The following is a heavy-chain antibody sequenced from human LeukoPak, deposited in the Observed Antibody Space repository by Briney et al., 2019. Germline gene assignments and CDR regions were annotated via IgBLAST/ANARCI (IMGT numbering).Heavy chain of an antibody. V-gene: IGHV3-15*01. Sequence: GGSLRLSCAASGFTFSKAWMSWVRQAPGKGLEWVGRIKSKTDGGTTDYAAPVKGRFTISRDDSKNTLYLQMNSLKTEDTAVYYCTTVEGYCSSTSCYDYWGQGTLVTVSS. CDR3: TTVEGYCSSTSCYDY. CDR2: IKSKTDGGTT. D-gene: IGHD2-2*01. J-gene: IGHJ4*02. CDR1: GFTFSKAW.